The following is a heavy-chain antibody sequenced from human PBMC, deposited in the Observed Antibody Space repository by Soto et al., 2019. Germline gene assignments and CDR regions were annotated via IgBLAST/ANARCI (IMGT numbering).Heavy chain of an antibody. CDR1: GGSFSGYY. CDR2: INHSGST. J-gene: IGHJ3*02. V-gene: IGHV4-34*01. CDR3: ARPTYCSSTNCNDAFDI. D-gene: IGHD2-2*01. Sequence: QVQLQQWGAGLLKPSETLSLTCAVYGGSFSGYYWSWIRQPPGKGLEWIGEINHSGSTNYNPSLKSRVTISVDTSTNQFSLKLRSVTAADTAVYYCARPTYCSSTNCNDAFDIWGQGTMVTVSS.